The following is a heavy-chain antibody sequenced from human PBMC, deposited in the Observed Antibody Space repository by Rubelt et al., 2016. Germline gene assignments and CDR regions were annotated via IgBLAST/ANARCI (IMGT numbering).Heavy chain of an antibody. V-gene: IGHV3-23*01. D-gene: IGHD3-10*01. J-gene: IGHJ6*02. CDR1: GFTFSSYA. Sequence: EVQLLESGGGLVQPGGSLRLSCAASGFTFSSYAMIWVRQAPGKGLEWVSAISGGGGSTYYADSVKGRFTISRDNSKNTLYLQMNSLRAEDTAVYYGARAPKYFGSGSYHYGMDVWGQGTTVTVSS. CDR3: ARAPKYFGSGSYHYGMDV. CDR2: ISGGGGST.